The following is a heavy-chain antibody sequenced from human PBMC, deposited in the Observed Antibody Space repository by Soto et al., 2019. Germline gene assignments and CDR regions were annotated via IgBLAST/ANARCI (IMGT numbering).Heavy chain of an antibody. CDR1: GFTFSSYS. V-gene: IGHV3-48*01. CDR2: ISSSSSTI. J-gene: IGHJ3*02. Sequence: GGSLRLSCAASGFTFSSYSMNWVRQAPGKGLEWVSYISSSSSTIYYADSVKGRFTISRDNAKNSLYLQMNSLRAEDTAVYYCARGGAAAGNAFDIWGQGTMVTVSS. D-gene: IGHD6-13*01. CDR3: ARGGAAAGNAFDI.